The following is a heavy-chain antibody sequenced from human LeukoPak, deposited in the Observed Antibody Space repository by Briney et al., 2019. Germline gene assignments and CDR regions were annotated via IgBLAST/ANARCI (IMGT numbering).Heavy chain of an antibody. D-gene: IGHD3-9*01. CDR1: GGSISNYY. CDR2: IYYSGST. V-gene: IGHV4-39*02. J-gene: IGHJ3*02. Sequence: SETLSLTCTVSGGSISNYYWGWIRQPPGKGLEWIGSIYYSGSTHYNPSLKSRVTISVDTSKNHFSLKLSSVTAADTAVYYCARRSDILSYGFDIWGQGTMVIVSS. CDR3: ARRSDILSYGFDI.